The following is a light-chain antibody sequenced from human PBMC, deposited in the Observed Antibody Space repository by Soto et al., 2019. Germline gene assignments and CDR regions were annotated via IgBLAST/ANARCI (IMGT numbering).Light chain of an antibody. J-gene: IGKJ5*01. CDR3: QQYKNWPI. CDR2: GAS. CDR1: QSLRSGD. V-gene: IGKV3-15*01. Sequence: EIGLKRSPGALSFSPGERATLSCRASQSLRSGDLAWYQQIPGQAPRLLIYGASTRATGIPVRFSGSGFGTEFTLTISRLQSEDFAVYYCQQYKNWPIFGQGTRLEIK.